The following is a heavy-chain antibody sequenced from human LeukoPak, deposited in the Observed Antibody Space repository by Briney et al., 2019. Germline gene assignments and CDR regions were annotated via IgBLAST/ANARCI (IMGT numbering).Heavy chain of an antibody. CDR3: ARGSSWRTKNWFDP. J-gene: IGHJ5*02. CDR2: IWYDGSNK. D-gene: IGHD6-13*01. V-gene: IGHV3-33*01. Sequence: GGSLRLSCAASGFIFSSYGMHWVRQAPGKGLEWVAVIWYDGSNKYYADSVKGRFTISRDNSKNTLYLQMNSLRAEDTAVYYCARGSSWRTKNWFDPWGQGALVTVSS. CDR1: GFIFSSYG.